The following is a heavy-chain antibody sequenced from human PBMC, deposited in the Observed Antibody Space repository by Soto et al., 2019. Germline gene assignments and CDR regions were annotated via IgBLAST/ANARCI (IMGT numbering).Heavy chain of an antibody. V-gene: IGHV4-34*01. CDR3: AREGYCSGGSCYSRTLDY. Sequence: PSETLSLTCAVYGGSFSGYYWSWIRQPPGKGLEWIGETNHSGSTNYNPSLESRVTISVDTSKNQFSLKLSSVTAADTAVYYCAREGYCSGGSCYSRTLDYWGQGTMVTVSS. D-gene: IGHD2-15*01. J-gene: IGHJ4*02. CDR1: GGSFSGYY. CDR2: TNHSGST.